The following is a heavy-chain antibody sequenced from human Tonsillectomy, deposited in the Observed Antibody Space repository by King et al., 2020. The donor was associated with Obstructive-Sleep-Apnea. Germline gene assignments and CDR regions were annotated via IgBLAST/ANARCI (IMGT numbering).Heavy chain of an antibody. D-gene: IGHD3-22*01. CDR1: GGSISGSGYY. J-gene: IGHJ3*02. CDR2: IYYSGGT. Sequence: QLQESGPGLVKPSETLSLTCTVSGGSISGSGYYWGWIRQPPGKGLEWIGSIYYSGGTYYNPSLKSRVIISLDTSKNQFSLKLGSVTAADTAVYYCKRYFDSSGYFPGAFDIWGQGTMVTVSS. V-gene: IGHV4-39*07. CDR3: KRYFDSSGYFPGAFDI.